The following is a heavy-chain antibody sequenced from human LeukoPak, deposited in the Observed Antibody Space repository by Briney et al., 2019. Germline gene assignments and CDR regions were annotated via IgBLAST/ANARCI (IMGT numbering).Heavy chain of an antibody. CDR2: ITNTGRTI. V-gene: IGHV3-48*03. D-gene: IGHD4-17*01. Sequence: PGGSLRLSCVASGFSFSSFEMNWVRQAPGKGLEWLSYITNTGRTIYYADSVKGRFTISRDNAKNSLYLHMNSLRGDDTAIYYRARGGAYGMMGYWGQGTLVTVSS. CDR1: GFSFSSFE. J-gene: IGHJ4*02. CDR3: ARGGAYGMMGY.